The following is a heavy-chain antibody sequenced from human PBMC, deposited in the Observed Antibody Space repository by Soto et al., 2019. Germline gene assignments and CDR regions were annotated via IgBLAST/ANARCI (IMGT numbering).Heavy chain of an antibody. V-gene: IGHV3-23*01. D-gene: IGHD2-8*01. CDR3: AKKGLGSLATYCTTGDCHYAFDV. CDR1: GFTFYNYA. CDR2: ISGGGDGT. J-gene: IGHJ3*01. Sequence: EVQLLESGGGLVRPGGSLRLSRAASGFTFYNYAMNWVRQAPGKGLEWVSTISGGGDGTYYADSVKGRFTISRDNSRNTVYLQMNSLRAEDTAVYYCAKKGLGSLATYCTTGDCHYAFDVWGQGTLVTVSS.